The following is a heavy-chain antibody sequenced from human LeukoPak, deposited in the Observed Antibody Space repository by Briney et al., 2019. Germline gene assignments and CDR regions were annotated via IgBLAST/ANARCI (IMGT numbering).Heavy chain of an antibody. CDR2: INPNSGDT. D-gene: IGHD4-23*01. CDR3: ACWGGGNQGH. V-gene: IGHV1-2*06. CDR1: GYTFTAYY. J-gene: IGHJ4*02. Sequence: ASVKVSCKASGYTFTAYYMHWVRQAPGQGLEWMGRINPNSGDTIHAQNFQGRVTVTRDTSISTAYMELSRLRSDDTAVYYCACWGGGNQGHWGQGTLVTVSS.